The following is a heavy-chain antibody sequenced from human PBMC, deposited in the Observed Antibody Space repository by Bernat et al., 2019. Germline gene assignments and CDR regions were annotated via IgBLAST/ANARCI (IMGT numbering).Heavy chain of an antibody. CDR3: ARVYYDFWSGYRRGDYMDV. J-gene: IGHJ6*03. Sequence: QVQLVQSGAEVKKPGSSVKVSCKASGGTFSSYAISWVRQAPGQGLEWMGGIIPIFGTANYAQKFQGRVTITADESTSTAYMELSSLRSEDTAVYYCARVYYDFWSGYRRGDYMDVWGKGTTVTVSS. D-gene: IGHD3-3*01. V-gene: IGHV1-69*01. CDR2: IIPIFGTA. CDR1: GGTFSSYA.